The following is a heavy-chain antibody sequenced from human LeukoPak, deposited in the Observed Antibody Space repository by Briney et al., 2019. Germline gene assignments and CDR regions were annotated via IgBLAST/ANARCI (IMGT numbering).Heavy chain of an antibody. CDR2: ISAYNGNT. Sequence: ASVKVSCKASGYTFTSYGFSWVRQPPGQGLEWMGWISAYNGNTNYAQKLQGRVTMTTDTSTSTAYMELRSLRSDDTAVYYCARDRRAAGTLGFDPWGQGTLVTVSS. CDR3: ARDRRAAGTLGFDP. V-gene: IGHV1-18*01. D-gene: IGHD6-13*01. CDR1: GYTFTSYG. J-gene: IGHJ5*02.